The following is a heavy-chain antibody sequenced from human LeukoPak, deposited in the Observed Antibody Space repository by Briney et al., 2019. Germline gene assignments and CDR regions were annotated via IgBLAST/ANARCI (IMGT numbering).Heavy chain of an antibody. J-gene: IGHJ4*02. CDR2: ITASGST. Sequence: PSETLSLTCGVSGAPVNNHHWGWIRQPAGKGLEWIGRITASGSTNYTPSLRSRVTISVDKSKNQLFLRLASVTAADTAVYYCARDKVVVAASGKYYFDYWGQGTLVAVSS. CDR1: GAPVNNHH. CDR3: ARDKVVVAASGKYYFDY. D-gene: IGHD2-15*01. V-gene: IGHV4-4*07.